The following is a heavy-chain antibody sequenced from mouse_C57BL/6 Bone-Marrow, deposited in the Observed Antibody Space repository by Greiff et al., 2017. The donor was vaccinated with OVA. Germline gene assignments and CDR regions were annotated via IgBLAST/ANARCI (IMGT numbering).Heavy chain of an antibody. CDR3: ARGGYYYGSSFYYFDY. Sequence: VQLQQSGAELVRPGASVKLSCKASGYTFTDYYINWVKQRPGQGLEWIARIYPGSGNTYYNEKFKGKATLTAEKSSSTAYMQLSSLTSEDSAVYFCARGGYYYGSSFYYFDYWGQGTTLTVSS. CDR1: GYTFTDYY. J-gene: IGHJ2*01. V-gene: IGHV1-76*01. CDR2: IYPGSGNT. D-gene: IGHD1-1*01.